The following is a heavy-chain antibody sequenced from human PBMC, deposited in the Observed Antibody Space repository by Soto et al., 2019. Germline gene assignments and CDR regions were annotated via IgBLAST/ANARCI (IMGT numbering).Heavy chain of an antibody. V-gene: IGHV3-66*01. CDR1: GFTVSSNY. J-gene: IGHJ4*02. CDR2: IYSGGST. CDR3: ARASRNYYDSSGYLYYFDY. D-gene: IGHD3-22*01. Sequence: GGSLRLSCAASGFTVSSNYMSWVRQAPGKGLEWVSVIYSGGSTFYADSVKGRFTISRDNSKNTLYLQMNSLRAEDTAVYYCARASRNYYDSSGYLYYFDYWGQGTLVTVSS.